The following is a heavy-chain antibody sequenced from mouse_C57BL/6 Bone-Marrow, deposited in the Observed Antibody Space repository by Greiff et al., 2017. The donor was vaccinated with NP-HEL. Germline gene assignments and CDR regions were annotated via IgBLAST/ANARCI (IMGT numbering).Heavy chain of an antibody. V-gene: IGHV1-64*01. CDR2: IHPNSGST. Sequence: QVHVKQPGAELVKPGASVKLSCKASGYTFTSYWMHWVKQRPGQGLEWIGMIHPNSGSTNYNEKFKSKATLTVDKSSSTAYMQLSSLTSDDSAVYYGARGGGFDYWGQGTTLTVSS. CDR3: ARGGGFDY. J-gene: IGHJ2*01. CDR1: GYTFTSYW.